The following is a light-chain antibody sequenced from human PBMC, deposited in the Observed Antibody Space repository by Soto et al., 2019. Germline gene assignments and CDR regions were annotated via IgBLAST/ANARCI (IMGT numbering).Light chain of an antibody. CDR2: DSH. Sequence: QSVLTQPPSVSAAPGQRVTIPCSGGSSNIGNNYVSWYQQLPGTAPKILIYDSHKRPLEIPDRFSGSKSGTTATLAITGLQSADEADYYCAAWDRSLSVAVFGGGTKLTVL. V-gene: IGLV1-51*01. J-gene: IGLJ2*01. CDR3: AAWDRSLSVAV. CDR1: SSNIGNNY.